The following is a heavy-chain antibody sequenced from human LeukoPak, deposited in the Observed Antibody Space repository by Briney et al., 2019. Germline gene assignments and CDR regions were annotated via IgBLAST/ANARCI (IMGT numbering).Heavy chain of an antibody. Sequence: GGSLRLSCEASGFTFSDYYMSWIRQAPGKGLEWVSYISSSSSYTNYADSVKGRFTISRDNAKNSLYLQMNSLRAEDTAVYYCARNAGYGDYVDFDYWGQGTLVTVSS. J-gene: IGHJ4*02. CDR3: ARNAGYGDYVDFDY. V-gene: IGHV3-11*06. CDR1: GFTFSDYY. D-gene: IGHD4-17*01. CDR2: ISSSSSYT.